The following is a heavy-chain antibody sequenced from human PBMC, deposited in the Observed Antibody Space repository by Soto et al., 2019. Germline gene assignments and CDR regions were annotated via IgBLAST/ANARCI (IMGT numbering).Heavy chain of an antibody. Sequence: SETLSLTCTVSGGSIGSFFWSWIRQPPGKGLEWIGYIYYSGSTNYNPSLKSRVTISVDTSKNQFSLKLSSVTAADTAVYYCARAKKEDYDDSSGPTFDYWGQGAWSPSPQ. J-gene: IGHJ4*02. CDR1: GGSIGSFF. D-gene: IGHD3-22*01. CDR3: ARAKKEDYDDSSGPTFDY. CDR2: IYYSGST. V-gene: IGHV4-59*12.